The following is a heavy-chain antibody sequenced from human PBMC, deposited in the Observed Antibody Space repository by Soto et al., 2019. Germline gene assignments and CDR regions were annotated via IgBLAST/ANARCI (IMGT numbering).Heavy chain of an antibody. J-gene: IGHJ4*02. D-gene: IGHD1-1*01. Sequence: EVLLVESGGDLVQPGGSLRLSCAASGFTFSDFSMNWVRQAPGKGLEWVAYISGDSSTKYYTDSVKARFTISRDNARNSLDLQLTSLRDEDTALYYCARGFPYKKVVDFWGKGTLVTVSS. V-gene: IGHV3-48*02. CDR1: GFTFSDFS. CDR2: ISGDSSTK. CDR3: ARGFPYKKVVDF.